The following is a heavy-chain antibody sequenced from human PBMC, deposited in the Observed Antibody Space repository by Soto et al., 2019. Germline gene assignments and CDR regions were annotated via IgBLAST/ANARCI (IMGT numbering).Heavy chain of an antibody. CDR1: GGSFSGYY. CDR3: ARDKRRSSWPYYYSGMDV. V-gene: IGHV4-34*01. CDR2: INHSGST. J-gene: IGHJ6*02. D-gene: IGHD6-13*01. Sequence: SETLSLTCAVYGGSFSGYYWSWIRQPPGKGLEWIGEINHSGSTNYNPSLKSRVTISVDTSKNQFSLKLSSVTAADTAVYYCARDKRRSSWPYYYSGMDVWGQGTTVTVSS.